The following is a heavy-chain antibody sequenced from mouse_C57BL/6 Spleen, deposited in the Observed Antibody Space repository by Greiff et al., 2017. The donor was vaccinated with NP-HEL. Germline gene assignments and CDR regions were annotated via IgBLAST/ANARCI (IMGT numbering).Heavy chain of an antibody. CDR2: ISSGSGTI. CDR3: TRGGSHFDY. J-gene: IGHJ2*01. CDR1: GFTFSDYG. V-gene: IGHV5-17*01. Sequence: EVKLVESGGGLVKPGGSLKLSCAASGFTFSDYGMNWVRQAPEKGLEWVAYISSGSGTIYYADTVKGRFTLSRDNAKNTLILQLTSLRSEDTSMYYGTRGGSHFDYWGQGTTLTVSS.